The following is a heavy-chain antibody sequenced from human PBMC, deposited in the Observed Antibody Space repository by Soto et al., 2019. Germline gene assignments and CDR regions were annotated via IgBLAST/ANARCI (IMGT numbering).Heavy chain of an antibody. Sequence: SETLSLTCTVSGGSISSSSYYWGWIRQPPGKGLEWIGSIYYSGSTYYNPSLKSRVTISVDTSKNQFSLKLSSVTAADTAVYYCVSPKIAFYNWFDPWGQGTLVTVSS. CDR1: GGSISSSSYY. V-gene: IGHV4-39*01. CDR3: VSPKIAFYNWFDP. CDR2: IYYSGST. J-gene: IGHJ5*02. D-gene: IGHD3-3*02.